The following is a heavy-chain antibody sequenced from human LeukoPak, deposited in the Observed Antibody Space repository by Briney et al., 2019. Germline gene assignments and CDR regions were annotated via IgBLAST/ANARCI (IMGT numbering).Heavy chain of an antibody. CDR1: GFTFSNYA. V-gene: IGHV3-23*01. D-gene: IGHD3-9*01. CDR2: ILGSGGST. CDR3: AKWGDYDVLTGYYVPDY. J-gene: IGHJ4*02. Sequence: GGSLRLSCAASGFTFSNYAMSWVRQAPGKGLEWVSAILGSGGSTYYADSVRGRFTVSRDNSKSTLYLQMNSLRAEDTALYYCAKWGDYDVLTGYYVPDYWGQGTLVTVSS.